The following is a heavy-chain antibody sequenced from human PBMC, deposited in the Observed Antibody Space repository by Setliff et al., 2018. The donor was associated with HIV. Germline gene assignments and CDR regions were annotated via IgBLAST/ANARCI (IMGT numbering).Heavy chain of an antibody. CDR1: GFSLSTSGVG. Sequence: TVTCTFSGFSLSTSGVGVGWIRQPPGKALEWLALIYWDDDKRYSPSLKSRLTITKDTSKNQVVLTMTNMDPVDTATYYCAHRHRYNYGEYAFDIWGQGTLVTVSS. J-gene: IGHJ3*02. V-gene: IGHV2-5*02. D-gene: IGHD5-18*01. CDR2: IYWDDDK. CDR3: AHRHRYNYGEYAFDI.